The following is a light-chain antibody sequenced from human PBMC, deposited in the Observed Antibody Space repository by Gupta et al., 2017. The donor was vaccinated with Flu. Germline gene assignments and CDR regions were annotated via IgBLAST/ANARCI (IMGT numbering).Light chain of an antibody. J-gene: IGLJ3*02. Sequence: STGAVASDHFLFWFQQKPGQAPRTMIYDTNNRHSWAPARFSGSLFGGKAALTLSGALAEDEADYYCIPSYDNAFWVFGGGTKLTV. CDR1: TGAVASDHF. CDR3: IPSYDNAFWV. CDR2: DTN. V-gene: IGLV7-46*01.